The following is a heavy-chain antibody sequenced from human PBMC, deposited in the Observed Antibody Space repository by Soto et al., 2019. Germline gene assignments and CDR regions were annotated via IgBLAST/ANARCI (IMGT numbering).Heavy chain of an antibody. V-gene: IGHV1-18*01. Sequence: QVLLAQSGGEMRKTGASVKVSCKASGYTFNNYGLSWVRQAPGQGLEWMARISVYDGNTDYRQQFQGRVSVTTGTSTTTGYMALRSLRSDDTAVYDCARANCAQNILDYWGQGTLLSVSS. CDR3: ARANCAQNILDY. CDR1: GYTFNNYG. D-gene: IGHD1-1*01. CDR2: ISVYDGNT. J-gene: IGHJ4*02.